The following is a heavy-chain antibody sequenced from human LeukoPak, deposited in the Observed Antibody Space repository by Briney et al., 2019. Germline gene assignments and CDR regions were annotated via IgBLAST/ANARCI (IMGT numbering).Heavy chain of an antibody. CDR3: AKDDKGGMDV. V-gene: IGHV3-30*18. CDR2: ISYDGRNK. Sequence: GGSLRLSCAASGFTFNNYGMHWVRQAPGKGLEWVAVISYDGRNKHYPDSVKGRFTISRDNSKNTLYLQMNSLRAEDTAVYYCAKDDKGGMDVWGQGTTVTVSS. CDR1: GFTFNNYG. J-gene: IGHJ6*02. D-gene: IGHD3-22*01.